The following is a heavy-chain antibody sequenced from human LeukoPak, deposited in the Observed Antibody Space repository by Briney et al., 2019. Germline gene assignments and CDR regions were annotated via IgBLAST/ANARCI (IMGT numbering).Heavy chain of an antibody. D-gene: IGHD3-22*01. CDR3: AKDGYYYDSSGYYVY. CDR1: GFTFSSYA. V-gene: IGHV3-23*01. Sequence: GGSLRLSCAASGFTFSSYAMSWVRQAPGKGLEWVSAISGSGGSTYYADSVKGRFTISRDNSKNTLYLQMNSLRAEDTAVYYCAKDGYYYDSSGYYVYWGQGTLVTVSS. CDR2: ISGSGGST. J-gene: IGHJ4*02.